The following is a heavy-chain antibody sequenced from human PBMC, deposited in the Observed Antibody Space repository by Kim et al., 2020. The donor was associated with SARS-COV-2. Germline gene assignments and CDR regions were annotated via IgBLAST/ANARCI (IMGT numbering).Heavy chain of an antibody. D-gene: IGHD1-1*01. V-gene: IGHV4-34*01. J-gene: IGHJ2*01. CDR2: VNHSGGT. CDR3: ARVKFTIAWTGHFDP. CDR1: GGSLSGYY. Sequence: SETLSLTCAVYGGSLSGYYWTWIRQPPGKGLEWIGEVNHSGGTNYNPSLKSRVTISIDTSKNQFSLRLSSVTAADTAVYYCARVKFTIAWTGHFDPWGRG.